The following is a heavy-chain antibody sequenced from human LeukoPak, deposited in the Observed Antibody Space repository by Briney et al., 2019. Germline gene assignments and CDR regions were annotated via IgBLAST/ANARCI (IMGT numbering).Heavy chain of an antibody. CDR2: ISSSGSTI. Sequence: GGSLRLSCAACGFTFSDYYMSWIRQTPGKGLEWVSYISSSGSTIYYADSVKGRFTISRDNAKNSLYLQMNSLRAEDTAVYYCARQKAYYDIFDYWGQGTLVTVSS. V-gene: IGHV3-11*01. J-gene: IGHJ4*02. D-gene: IGHD3-22*01. CDR1: GFTFSDYY. CDR3: ARQKAYYDIFDY.